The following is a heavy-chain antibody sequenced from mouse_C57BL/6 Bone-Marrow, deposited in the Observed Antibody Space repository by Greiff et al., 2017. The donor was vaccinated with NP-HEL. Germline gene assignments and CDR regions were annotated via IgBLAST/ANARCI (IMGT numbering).Heavy chain of an antibody. Sequence: EVMLVESGGGLVKPGGSLKLSCAASGFTFSSYAMSWVRQTPEKRLEWVATISDGGSYTYYPDNVKGRFTISRGNAKNNLYLQMSHLKSEDTAMYYCARYYYGSSYGYFDYWGQGTTLTVSS. V-gene: IGHV5-4*03. CDR2: ISDGGSYT. D-gene: IGHD1-1*01. CDR1: GFTFSSYA. CDR3: ARYYYGSSYGYFDY. J-gene: IGHJ2*01.